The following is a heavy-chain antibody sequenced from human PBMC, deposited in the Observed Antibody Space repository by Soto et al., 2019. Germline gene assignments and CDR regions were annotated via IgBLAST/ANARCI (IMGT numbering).Heavy chain of an antibody. D-gene: IGHD6-6*01. CDR2: IIPIFGTA. V-gene: IGHV1-69*01. CDR1: GGTFSSYA. J-gene: IGHJ6*02. CDR3: ARGLGHIAARPPSAWGMDV. Sequence: QVQLVQSGAEVKKPGSSVKVSCKASGGTFSSYAISWVRQAPGQGLEWMGGIIPIFGTANYAQKFQGRVTFTADESTSTAYMELSSLRSEDTAVYYCARGLGHIAARPPSAWGMDVWGQGTTVTVSS.